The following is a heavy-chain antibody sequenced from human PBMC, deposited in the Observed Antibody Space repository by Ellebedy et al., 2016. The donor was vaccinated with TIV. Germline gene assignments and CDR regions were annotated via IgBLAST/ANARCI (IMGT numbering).Heavy chain of an antibody. J-gene: IGHJ4*02. D-gene: IGHD3-16*01. CDR1: SGSISSSTYY. Sequence: SETLSLTXTVSSGSISSSTYYWGWIRQPPGKGPEWIGSIYYGVTTDYNPSLKSRATISVDTSKNQFSLKLSPVTAADTAMYYCVRRIGARPPDYWGQGTLVTVSS. CDR2: IYYGVTT. CDR3: VRRIGARPPDY. V-gene: IGHV4-39*01.